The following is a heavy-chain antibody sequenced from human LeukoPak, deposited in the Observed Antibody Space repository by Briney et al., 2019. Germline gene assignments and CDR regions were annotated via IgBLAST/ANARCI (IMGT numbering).Heavy chain of an antibody. V-gene: IGHV1-18*01. CDR3: ARVVTAKWSHGLIDY. CDR1: GYTFTSYG. J-gene: IGHJ4*02. D-gene: IGHD2-21*02. Sequence: GASVKVSCKASGYTFTSYGISWVRQAPGQGLEWMGWISAYNGNTNYAQKLQGRVTMTTDTSTSTAYMELRSLRSDDTAVYYCARVVTAKWSHGLIDYWGQGTLVTVSS. CDR2: ISAYNGNT.